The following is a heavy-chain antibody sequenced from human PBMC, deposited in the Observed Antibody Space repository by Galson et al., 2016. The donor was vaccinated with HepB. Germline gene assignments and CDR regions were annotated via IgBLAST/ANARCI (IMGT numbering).Heavy chain of an antibody. CDR2: IRSNDSST. J-gene: IGHJ4*02. CDR3: ARGAYYYDNSGYSLFDY. CDR1: GFTFSDYY. Sequence: SLRLSCAASGFTFSDYYMSWIRQAPGKGLECISSIRSNDSSTTYADSVKGRFTISRDNAENSLYLQMNSLRAEDTAVYYCARGAYYYDNSGYSLFDYWGPGTQVRVSS. V-gene: IGHV3-11*06. D-gene: IGHD3-22*01.